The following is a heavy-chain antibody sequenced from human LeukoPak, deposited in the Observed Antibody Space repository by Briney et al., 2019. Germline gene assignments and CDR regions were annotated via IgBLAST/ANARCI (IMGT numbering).Heavy chain of an antibody. V-gene: IGHV1-2*02. J-gene: IGHJ5*02. Sequence: ASVKVSCTASGYTFTGYYMHWVRQAPGQGLEWMGWINPNSGGTNYAQKFQGRVTMTRDTSISTAYMELSRLRSDDTAVYYCARAHHDYGVGWFDPWGQGTLVTVSS. CDR3: ARAHHDYGVGWFDP. D-gene: IGHD4-17*01. CDR1: GYTFTGYY. CDR2: INPNSGGT.